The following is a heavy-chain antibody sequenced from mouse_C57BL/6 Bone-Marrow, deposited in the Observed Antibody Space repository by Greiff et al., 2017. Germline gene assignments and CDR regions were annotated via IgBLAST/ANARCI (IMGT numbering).Heavy chain of an antibody. Sequence: VQLQQSGAELVRPGSSVKMSCKTSGYTFTNYGINWVKQRPGQGLEWIGYIYIGNGSTEYNEKFKGKATMTVDKSSSTAYMQLSSLTSEDSAIYFCARRCYVGFAYWGQGTLVTVSA. CDR3: ARRCYVGFAY. CDR2: IYIGNGST. V-gene: IGHV1-58*01. J-gene: IGHJ3*01. D-gene: IGHD1-1*01. CDR1: GYTFTNYG.